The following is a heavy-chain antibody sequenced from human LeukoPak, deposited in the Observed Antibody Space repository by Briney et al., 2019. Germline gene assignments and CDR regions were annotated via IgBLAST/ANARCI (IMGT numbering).Heavy chain of an antibody. CDR3: AQGPAYSCSWSPFTWNWFDP. V-gene: IGHV3-23*01. CDR1: GFTFSSYA. CDR2: ISGSGGST. J-gene: IGHJ5*02. D-gene: IGHD6-13*01. Sequence: GGSLRLSCAAAGFTFSSYAMSWVRQAPGKGLEWVSAISGSGGSTYYADSVKGRFTISRDNSKNTLYLQMNSLRAEDTAVYYCAQGPAYSCSWSPFTWNWFDPWGQGTLVTVSS.